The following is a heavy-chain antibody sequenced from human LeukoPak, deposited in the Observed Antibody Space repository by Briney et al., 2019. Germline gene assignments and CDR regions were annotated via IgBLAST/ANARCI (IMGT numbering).Heavy chain of an antibody. D-gene: IGHD2-2*01. CDR1: GFSFSNYW. J-gene: IGHJ4*02. Sequence: PGGTLRLSCAVSGFSFSNYWMHWVRQAPGKGLVWVSCLQNDGITTSNAESVKGRFTISRDNAKNTLYLQMNSLTGEDTAVYYCVPSAMPELVYWGQGTLVTVSS. CDR3: VPSAMPELVY. V-gene: IGHV3-74*01. CDR2: LQNDGITT.